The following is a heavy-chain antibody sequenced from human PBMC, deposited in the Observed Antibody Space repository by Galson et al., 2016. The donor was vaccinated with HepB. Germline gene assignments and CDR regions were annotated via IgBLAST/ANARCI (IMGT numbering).Heavy chain of an antibody. CDR2: IYHTGNR. J-gene: IGHJ4*02. CDR3: VRDSMLRGNLNY. CDR1: GDSLSRGGFY. V-gene: IGHV4-31*11. D-gene: IGHD2-8*01. Sequence: TLSLTCVVSGDSLSRGGFYWTWIRQRPGKGLEWIGYIYHTGNRNYNPSLQSRMTMSVDRSTNQFSLNLTSVTAADTAVYYCVRDSMLRGNLNYWGQGILVTVSS.